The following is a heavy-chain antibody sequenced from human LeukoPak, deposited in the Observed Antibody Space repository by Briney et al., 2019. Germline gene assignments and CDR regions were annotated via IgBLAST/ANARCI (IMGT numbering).Heavy chain of an antibody. CDR2: LSGSGGST. CDR1: GFTFSSYA. V-gene: IGHV3-23*01. D-gene: IGHD3-9*01. J-gene: IGHJ4*02. Sequence: GGSLRPSCAASGFTFSSYAMSWVRQAPGKGLEWVSALSGSGGSTYYADSVKGRFTISRDNSKNTLYLQMNSLRAEDTAVYYCAKDFPTPNYVILTGYYNVRVYWGQGTLVTVSS. CDR3: AKDFPTPNYVILTGYYNVRVY.